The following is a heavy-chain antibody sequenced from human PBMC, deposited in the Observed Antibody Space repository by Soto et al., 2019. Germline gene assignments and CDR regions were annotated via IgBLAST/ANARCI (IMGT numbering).Heavy chain of an antibody. CDR1: GFTFSSYW. V-gene: IGHV3-7*03. D-gene: IGHD3-10*01. CDR3: AKKVNSGSGSQYFDY. Sequence: PGGSLRLSCAASGFTFSSYWMSWVRQAPGKGLEWVANIKQDGSEKYYVDSVKGRFTISRDNAKNSLYLQMNSLRAEDTAIYYCAKKVNSGSGSQYFDYWGQGTLVTV. CDR2: IKQDGSEK. J-gene: IGHJ4*02.